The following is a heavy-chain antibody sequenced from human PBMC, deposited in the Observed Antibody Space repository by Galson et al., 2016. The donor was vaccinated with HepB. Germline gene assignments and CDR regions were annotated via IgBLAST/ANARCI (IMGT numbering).Heavy chain of an antibody. V-gene: IGHV4-39*07. J-gene: IGHJ4*02. CDR2: ISDSGNT. CDR1: GGSISSSNYY. Sequence: TLSLTCTVSGGSISSSNYYWAWIRQPPGQGLEWIGSISDSGNTYYNPSLKSRVTISVETPKNQFSLKLTSVTAADTAVYYCASYVRGLGYWGQGTLVTVSS. CDR3: ASYVRGLGY. D-gene: IGHD3-10*02.